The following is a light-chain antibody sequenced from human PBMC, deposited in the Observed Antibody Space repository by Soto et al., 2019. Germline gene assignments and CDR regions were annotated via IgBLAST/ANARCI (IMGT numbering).Light chain of an antibody. Sequence: QSVLTQPASVSGAPGQRITISCTGSSSNIGADFDVYWYQQLPGAAPKLLIYGNTIRPSGVPDRFSGSKSGTSASLAITGLQAEDEADYYCQSYDRSLSGVFGTGTKVTV. J-gene: IGLJ1*01. CDR3: QSYDRSLSGV. CDR2: GNT. V-gene: IGLV1-40*01. CDR1: SSNIGADFD.